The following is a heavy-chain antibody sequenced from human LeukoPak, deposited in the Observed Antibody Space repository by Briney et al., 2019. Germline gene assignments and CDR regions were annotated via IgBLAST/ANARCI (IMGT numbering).Heavy chain of an antibody. V-gene: IGHV1-69*06. J-gene: IGHJ4*02. CDR3: ARDSSGAGYYGSGSSTNFDY. CDR1: GYTFTSYY. CDR2: RIPSFGTA. D-gene: IGHD3-10*01. Sequence: SVKVSCKASGYTFTSYYMHWVRQAPGQGLEWMGGRIPSFGTANYAQKFQGRVTITADNSTSTAYMELSSMRSEDTAVYSCARDSSGAGYYGSGSSTNFDYWGQGTLVTVSS.